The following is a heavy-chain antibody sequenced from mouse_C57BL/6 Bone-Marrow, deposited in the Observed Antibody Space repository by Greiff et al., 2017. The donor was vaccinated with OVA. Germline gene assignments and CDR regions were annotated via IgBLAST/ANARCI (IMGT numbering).Heavy chain of an antibody. CDR2: IYPGRGRT. V-gene: IGHV1-55*01. CDR3: ARSGITTVEGDFAMDY. J-gene: IGHJ4*01. Sequence: QVQLQQPGAELVKPGASVKMSCKASGYTFTSYWITWVKQRPGQGLEWIGDIYPGRGRTNYNEKFKSKATLTVDTSSSTAYMQLSSLTSEDSAVYYCARSGITTVEGDFAMDYWGQGTSVTVSS. D-gene: IGHD1-1*01. CDR1: GYTFTSYW.